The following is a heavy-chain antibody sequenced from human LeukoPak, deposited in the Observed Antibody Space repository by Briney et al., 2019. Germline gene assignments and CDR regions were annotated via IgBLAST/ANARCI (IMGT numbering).Heavy chain of an antibody. J-gene: IGHJ4*02. V-gene: IGHV3-30*02. Sequence: GGSLRLSCAASGFTFSSYGMHWVRQAPGKGLEWVAFIRYDGSNKYYADSVKGRFTISRDNSKNTLYLQMNSLRAEDTAVYYCAKGNYYGSGSYYKSLAYWGQGALVTVSS. D-gene: IGHD3-10*01. CDR3: AKGNYYGSGSYYKSLAY. CDR1: GFTFSSYG. CDR2: IRYDGSNK.